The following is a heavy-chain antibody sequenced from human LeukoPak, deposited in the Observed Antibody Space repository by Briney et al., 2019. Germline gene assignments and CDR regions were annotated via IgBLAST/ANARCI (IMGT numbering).Heavy chain of an antibody. D-gene: IGHD3-22*01. Sequence: ASVKVSCKVSGYTLTELSMHWVRQAPGKGLEWTGGFDPEDGETIYAQKFQGRVTMTEDTSTDTAYMELSSLRSEDTAVYYCATDTRYDSSGYYLRAFDIWGQGTMVTVSS. V-gene: IGHV1-24*01. CDR3: ATDTRYDSSGYYLRAFDI. CDR1: GYTLTELS. J-gene: IGHJ3*02. CDR2: FDPEDGET.